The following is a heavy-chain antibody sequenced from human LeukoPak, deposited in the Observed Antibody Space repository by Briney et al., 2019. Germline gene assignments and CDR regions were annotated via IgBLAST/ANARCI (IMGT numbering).Heavy chain of an antibody. CDR2: INWNGDIT. Sequence: GGCLRLSCAASGFIFDDFGMTWVRQAPGKGLEWVSSINWNGDITPYADSVKGRFTISRDNSKNALYLQMNSLRPEDTALYFCTRDETGIDYWGQGTLVTVSS. CDR3: TRDETGIDY. V-gene: IGHV3-20*04. J-gene: IGHJ4*02. D-gene: IGHD1-1*01. CDR1: GFIFDDFG.